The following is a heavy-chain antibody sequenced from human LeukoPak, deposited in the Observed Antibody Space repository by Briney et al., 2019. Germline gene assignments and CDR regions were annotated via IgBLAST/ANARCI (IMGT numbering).Heavy chain of an antibody. CDR2: IYRDGTT. D-gene: IGHD3-22*01. Sequence: GGSLRLSCAVSGFTVSSNFMSWVRQAPGKGLEWVSVIYRDGTTYYAESVKGRFTISRDTSKNTLHLHMKSLRAEDTAVYLCARDWYYDTVPYYVDWGQGTLVTVST. CDR3: ARDWYYDTVPYYVD. CDR1: GFTVSSNF. V-gene: IGHV3-66*01. J-gene: IGHJ4*02.